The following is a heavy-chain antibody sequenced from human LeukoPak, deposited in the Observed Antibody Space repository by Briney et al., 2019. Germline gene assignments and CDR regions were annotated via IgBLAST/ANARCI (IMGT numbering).Heavy chain of an antibody. CDR1: GYTFTGYY. CDR2: INPNSGGT. Sequence: GASVKVSCKASGYTFTGYYMHWVRQAPGQGLEWMGWINPNSGGTNYAQKFEGWVTMTRDTSISTAYMELTRLTSDDTAVYYCARDVSGNFYYYGLDVWGQGTTVTVSS. V-gene: IGHV1-2*04. CDR3: ARDVSGNFYYYGLDV. D-gene: IGHD1-26*01. J-gene: IGHJ6*02.